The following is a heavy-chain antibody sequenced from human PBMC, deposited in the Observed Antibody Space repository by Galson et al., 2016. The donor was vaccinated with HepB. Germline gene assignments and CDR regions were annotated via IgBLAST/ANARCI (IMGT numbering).Heavy chain of an antibody. CDR3: AGEGASGYALDY. V-gene: IGHV6-1*01. CDR2: TYYRSKRYN. Sequence: CAISGDSVSSNSAAWNWIRQSPSRGLEWLGRTYYRSKRYNDYAESVKSRITINPDTPKNQFSLQLHSVTPDDTAFYYCAGEGASGYALDYRGQGTLVTVSS. D-gene: IGHD6-25*01. J-gene: IGHJ4*02. CDR1: GDSVSSNSAA.